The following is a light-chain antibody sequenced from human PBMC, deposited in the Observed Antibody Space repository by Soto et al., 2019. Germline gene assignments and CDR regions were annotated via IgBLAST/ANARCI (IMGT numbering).Light chain of an antibody. CDR1: QSISSY. J-gene: IGKJ4*01. CDR3: QQYNKWPLT. Sequence: EVVMTQSPATLSMSPGERATLSCRASQSISSYLAWYQQKPGQAPRLLIYGASTRATGTPARFSGSGSGTEFTLTITSLQSEDFAVYSCQQYNKWPLTFGGGTKVEIK. CDR2: GAS. V-gene: IGKV3-15*01.